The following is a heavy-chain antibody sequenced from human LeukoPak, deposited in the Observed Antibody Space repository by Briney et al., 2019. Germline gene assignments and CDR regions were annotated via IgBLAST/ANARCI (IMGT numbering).Heavy chain of an antibody. Sequence: PGRSPRLSCAASGFTFSSYAMHWVRQAPGKGLEWVSSISSSSSYIYYADSVKGRFTISRDNAKNSLYLQMNSLGAEDTAVYYCARSAGYCGGDCYSDYWGQGTLVTVSS. CDR3: ARSAGYCGGDCYSDY. D-gene: IGHD2-21*02. CDR1: GFTFSSYA. V-gene: IGHV3-21*01. J-gene: IGHJ4*02. CDR2: ISSSSSYI.